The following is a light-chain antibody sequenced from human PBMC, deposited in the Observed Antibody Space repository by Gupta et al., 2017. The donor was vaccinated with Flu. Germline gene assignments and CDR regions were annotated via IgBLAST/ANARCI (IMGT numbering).Light chain of an antibody. CDR2: GAS. CDR1: QSVTSSY. CDR3: HQYGSSPLT. Sequence: GTLSLSPGERATLSCRASQSVTSSYLAWYQQSPGQAPRLLIYGASSRATGIPDRFSGSGSGTDFTLTISRLEPEDFAVYFCHQYGSSPLTFGEGTKVEIK. V-gene: IGKV3-20*01. J-gene: IGKJ4*01.